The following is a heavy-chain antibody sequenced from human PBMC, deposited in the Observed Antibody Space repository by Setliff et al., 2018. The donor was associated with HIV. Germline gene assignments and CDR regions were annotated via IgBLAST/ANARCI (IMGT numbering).Heavy chain of an antibody. CDR3: ARDGHLYGQPFDY. J-gene: IGHJ4*02. V-gene: IGHV3-7*05. Sequence: GGSLRLSCAASGFSFSRYRMSWVRQAPGKGLEWVASIDHFGSEENYVDSVRGRFTVSRDNTKNSLHLQLDSLSAEDAAVYFCARDGHLYGQPFDYWGQGALVTVSS. D-gene: IGHD3-10*01. CDR2: IDHFGSEE. CDR1: GFSFSRYR.